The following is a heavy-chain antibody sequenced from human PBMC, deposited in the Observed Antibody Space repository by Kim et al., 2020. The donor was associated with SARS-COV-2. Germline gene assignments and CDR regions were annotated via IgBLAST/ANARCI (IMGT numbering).Heavy chain of an antibody. V-gene: IGHV4-31*02. Sequence: PSLRIRVTISGDTSKNHFSLKLNSVTAADTAVYYCAREFVLLSGSSDAFDIWGQGTMVIVSS. CDR3: AREFVLLSGSSDAFDI. J-gene: IGHJ3*02. D-gene: IGHD6-25*01.